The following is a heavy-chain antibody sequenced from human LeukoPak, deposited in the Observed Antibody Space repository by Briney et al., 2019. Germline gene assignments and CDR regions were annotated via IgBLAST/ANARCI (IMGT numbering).Heavy chain of an antibody. CDR2: IYSGGNT. Sequence: GGSLKLSCAASGFSVSTNYMSWVRQAPGKGLEWVSIIYSGGNTYYTDSVKGRFTISRDNSKNTLYLQMNSLRAEDTAVYYCAKDPYNYDSSGYPTHFDYWGQGTLVTVSS. CDR1: GFSVSTNY. V-gene: IGHV3-53*05. J-gene: IGHJ4*02. D-gene: IGHD3-22*01. CDR3: AKDPYNYDSSGYPTHFDY.